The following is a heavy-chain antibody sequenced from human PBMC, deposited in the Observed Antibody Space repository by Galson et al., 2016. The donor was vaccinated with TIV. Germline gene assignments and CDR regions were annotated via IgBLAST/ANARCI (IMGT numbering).Heavy chain of an antibody. J-gene: IGHJ6*02. D-gene: IGHD5-18*01. Sequence: SVKVSCKASGDTFSIYPFNWVRQAPGQGLEWVGGFIPLFGTANYAQKFQGRVTISADESTSTLYMEVRSLRSEDTAVYYCAKCRNTAMDTYYYYYGLDVWGQGTTVTVS. CDR3: AKCRNTAMDTYYYYYGLDV. CDR2: FIPLFGTA. V-gene: IGHV1-69*13. CDR1: GDTFSIYP.